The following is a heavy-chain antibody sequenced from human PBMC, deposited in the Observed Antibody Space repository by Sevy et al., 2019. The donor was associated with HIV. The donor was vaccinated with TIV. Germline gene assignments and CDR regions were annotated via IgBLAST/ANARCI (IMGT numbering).Heavy chain of an antibody. CDR1: GFTLSNYA. D-gene: IGHD3-16*01. J-gene: IGHJ4*02. CDR2: ISHDEIVR. CDR3: ARDLPHLLPWELSRGSDS. Sequence: GGSLRLSCAASGFTLSNYAVHWFRQAPGKGLEWVALISHDEIVREYADSVKGRFTISRDNSKNTVYLQMNSLRADDTAVYYCARDLPHLLPWELSRGSDSWGQGTLVTVSS. V-gene: IGHV3-30*04.